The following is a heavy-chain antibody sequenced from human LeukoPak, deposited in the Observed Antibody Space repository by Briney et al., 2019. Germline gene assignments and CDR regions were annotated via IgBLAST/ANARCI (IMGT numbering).Heavy chain of an antibody. D-gene: IGHD3-22*01. CDR3: ARERSKYYYDSSGYYGAYYYYGMDV. Sequence: ASVKVSCKASGYTFTSYGISWVRQAPGQGLEWMGWISAYNGNTNYAQKLQGRVTMTTDTSTSTAYMELSSLRSEDTAVYYCARERSKYYYDSSGYYGAYYYYGMDVWGQGTTVTVSS. J-gene: IGHJ6*02. V-gene: IGHV1-18*01. CDR1: GYTFTSYG. CDR2: ISAYNGNT.